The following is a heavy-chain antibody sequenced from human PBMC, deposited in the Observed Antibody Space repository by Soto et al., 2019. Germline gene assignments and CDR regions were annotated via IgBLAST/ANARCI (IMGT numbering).Heavy chain of an antibody. CDR1: GGTFSNYA. CDR2: IIPLSGTA. CDR3: ASDYSVADTYYYGMDV. Sequence: SVKVPCKASGGTFSNYAISWVRQAPGQGLEWMGGIIPLSGTANYAQKFQGRVTITADESTSTAYMELRSLRSEDTAVYYCASDYSVADTYYYGMDVWGQGTTVTVSS. J-gene: IGHJ6*02. V-gene: IGHV1-69*01. D-gene: IGHD6-19*01.